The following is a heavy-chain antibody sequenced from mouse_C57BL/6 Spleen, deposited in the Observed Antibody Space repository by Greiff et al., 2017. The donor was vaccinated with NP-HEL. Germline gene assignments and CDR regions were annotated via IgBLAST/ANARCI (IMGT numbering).Heavy chain of an antibody. J-gene: IGHJ3*01. Sequence: QVQLKQPGAELVRPGSSVKLSCKASGYTFTSYWMHWVKQRPIQGLEWIGNIDPSDSETHYNQKFKDKATLTVDKSSSTTYMQLSSLTSEDSAVYYCARWSDGYYVGFAYWGQGTLVTVSA. D-gene: IGHD2-3*01. CDR3: ARWSDGYYVGFAY. CDR2: IDPSDSET. V-gene: IGHV1-52*01. CDR1: GYTFTSYW.